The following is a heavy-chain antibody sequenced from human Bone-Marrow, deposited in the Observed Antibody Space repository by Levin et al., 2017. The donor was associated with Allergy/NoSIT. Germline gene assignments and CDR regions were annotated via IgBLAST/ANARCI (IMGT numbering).Heavy chain of an antibody. CDR1: GGSISSYY. Sequence: SETLSLTCTVSGGSISSYYWSWIRQPPGKGLEWIGYIYYSGSTKYNPSLKSRVTISVDTSKNQFSLKLSSVTAADTAVYYCARGYSGSYGRFDPWGQGTLVTVSS. CDR2: IYYSGST. CDR3: ARGYSGSYGRFDP. J-gene: IGHJ5*02. D-gene: IGHD3-10*01. V-gene: IGHV4-59*01.